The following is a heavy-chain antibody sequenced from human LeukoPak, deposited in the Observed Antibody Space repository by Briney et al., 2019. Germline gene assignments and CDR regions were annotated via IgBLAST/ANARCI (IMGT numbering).Heavy chain of an antibody. CDR2: SDPEDGET. CDR1: GSTLSDLS. Sequence: ASVKVSCKVSGSTLSDLSIDWVRQAPGKGLEYVGGSDPEDGETFNAQNFQGRVTMTEDTSIDTAYMELSSLRSEDTAVYYCVTDRARLFWYFDLWGRGTLVTVSS. J-gene: IGHJ2*01. D-gene: IGHD6-6*01. V-gene: IGHV1-24*01. CDR3: VTDRARLFWYFDL.